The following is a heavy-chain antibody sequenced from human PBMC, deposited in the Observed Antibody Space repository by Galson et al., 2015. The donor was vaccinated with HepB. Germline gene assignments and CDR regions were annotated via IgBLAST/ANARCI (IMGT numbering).Heavy chain of an antibody. CDR1: GGSFSGYY. V-gene: IGHV4-34*01. CDR3: ARASIAVAGPTYFDY. CDR2: INHSGST. J-gene: IGHJ4*02. Sequence: QVQLQESGPGLVKPSETLSLTCAVYGGSFSGYYWSWIRQPPGKGLEWVGEINHSGSTNYNPSLKSRVTISVDTSKNQFSLKLSSVTAADTAVYYCARASIAVAGPTYFDYWGQGTLVTVSS. D-gene: IGHD6-19*01.